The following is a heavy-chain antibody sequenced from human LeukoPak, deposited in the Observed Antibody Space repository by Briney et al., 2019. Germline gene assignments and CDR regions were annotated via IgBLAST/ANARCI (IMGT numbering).Heavy chain of an antibody. Sequence: AASVKVSCKASGYTFTSYAMHWVRQAPGQRLEWMGWINAGNGNTKYSQEFQGRVTITRDTSASTAYVELSSLRSEDMAVYYCARDAGQQLGFDYWGQGTLVTVSS. D-gene: IGHD6-13*01. CDR2: INAGNGNT. CDR3: ARDAGQQLGFDY. J-gene: IGHJ4*02. CDR1: GYTFTSYA. V-gene: IGHV1-3*03.